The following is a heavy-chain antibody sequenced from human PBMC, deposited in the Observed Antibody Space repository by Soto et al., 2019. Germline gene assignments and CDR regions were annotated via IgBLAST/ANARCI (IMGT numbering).Heavy chain of an antibody. CDR2: ISSSSSYI. Sequence: EVQLVESGGGLVKPGGSLRLSCAASGFTFSSYSMNWVRQAPGKGLEWVSSISSSSSYIYYADSVKGRFTISRDNAKNTLYLQMNSLRAEDTAVYYCARDRGYCSGGSCYFDYWGQGTLATVSS. V-gene: IGHV3-21*01. J-gene: IGHJ4*02. CDR3: ARDRGYCSGGSCYFDY. CDR1: GFTFSSYS. D-gene: IGHD2-15*01.